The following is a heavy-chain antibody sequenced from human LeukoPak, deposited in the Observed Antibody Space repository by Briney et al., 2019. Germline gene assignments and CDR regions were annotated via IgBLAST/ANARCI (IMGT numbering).Heavy chain of an antibody. V-gene: IGHV3-23*01. Sequence: GGSLRLSCAASGFTFSSYAMSWVRQAPGKGLEWVSAISGSGGRSYYADAVKGRFTISRDNSKNTLYLQMNSLRAEDTAVYYCAKDLGYCSGGSCPPSHYWGQGTLVTVSS. CDR1: GFTFSSYA. D-gene: IGHD2-15*01. CDR3: AKDLGYCSGGSCPPSHY. CDR2: ISGSGGRS. J-gene: IGHJ4*02.